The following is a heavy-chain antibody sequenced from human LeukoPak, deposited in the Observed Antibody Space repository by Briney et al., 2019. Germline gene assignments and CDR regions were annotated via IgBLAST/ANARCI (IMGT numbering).Heavy chain of an antibody. Sequence: VASVKVSCKASGGTFSSYAISWVRQAPGQGLEWMGRIIPIFGTANYAQKFQGRVTITTDESTSTAYMELSSLRSEDTAVYYCARVDYYDSSGPFDYWGQGTLVTVSS. CDR3: ARVDYYDSSGPFDY. D-gene: IGHD3-22*01. CDR2: IIPIFGTA. J-gene: IGHJ4*02. CDR1: GGTFSSYA. V-gene: IGHV1-69*05.